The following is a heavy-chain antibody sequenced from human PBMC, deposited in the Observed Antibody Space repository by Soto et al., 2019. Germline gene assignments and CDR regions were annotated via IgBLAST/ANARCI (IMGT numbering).Heavy chain of an antibody. D-gene: IGHD3-3*01. CDR1: GYTFTSYD. J-gene: IGHJ4*02. CDR2: MNPNSGNT. Sequence: ASVKVSCKASGYTFTSYDINWVRQATGQGLEWMGWMNPNSGNTGYAQKFQGRVTMTRNTSISTAYMELSSLRSEDTAVYYCARGRKAVTIFGVVIIPTYDYWGQGTLVTVSS. CDR3: ARGRKAVTIFGVVIIPTYDY. V-gene: IGHV1-8*01.